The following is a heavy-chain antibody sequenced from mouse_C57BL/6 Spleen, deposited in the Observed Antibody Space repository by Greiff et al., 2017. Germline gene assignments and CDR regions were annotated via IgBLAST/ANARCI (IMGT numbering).Heavy chain of an antibody. J-gene: IGHJ3*01. CDR2: IWRGGST. Sequence: VKLMESGPGLVQPSQSLSITCTVSGFSLTSYGVHWVRQSPGKGLEWLGVIWRGGSTDYNAAFMSRLSITKDNSKSQVFFKMNSLQADDTAIYYCAKNEEVVANWVFAYWGQGTLVTVSA. V-gene: IGHV2-5*01. CDR1: GFSLTSYG. CDR3: AKNEEVVANWVFAY. D-gene: IGHD1-1*02.